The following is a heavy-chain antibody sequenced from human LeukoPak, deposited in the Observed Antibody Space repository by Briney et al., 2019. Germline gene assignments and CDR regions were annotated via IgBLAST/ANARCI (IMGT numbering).Heavy chain of an antibody. CDR2: TSSSSSYI. CDR3: ARGRIAVAGSIDAFDI. D-gene: IGHD6-19*01. J-gene: IGHJ3*02. CDR1: GFTFSSYS. V-gene: IGHV3-21*01. Sequence: GGSLRLSCAASGFTFSSYSMNWVRQAPGKGLEWVSSTSSSSSYIYYADSVKGRFTISRDNAKNSLYLQMNSLRAEDTAVYYCARGRIAVAGSIDAFDIWGQGTMVTVSS.